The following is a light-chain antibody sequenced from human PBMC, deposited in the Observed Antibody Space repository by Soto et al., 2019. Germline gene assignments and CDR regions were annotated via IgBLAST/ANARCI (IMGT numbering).Light chain of an antibody. CDR2: DAS. J-gene: IGKJ4*01. CDR3: QQYDRSLT. V-gene: IGKV3-20*01. CDR1: QSLSNTY. Sequence: EIVLTQSAGTLSLSPGERATLACRASQSLSNTYLAWYQQKPGQAPRLLIYDASSRATGTPDRFSGGGSGTDFTLTISRLEPEDFAVYYCQQYDRSLTFGGGNKVEIK.